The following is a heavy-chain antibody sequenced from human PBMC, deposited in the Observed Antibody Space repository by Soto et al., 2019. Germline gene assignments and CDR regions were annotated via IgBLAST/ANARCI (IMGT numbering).Heavy chain of an antibody. CDR3: ARGGIGQWLVPSFDY. CDR1: GGSFSGYY. V-gene: IGHV4-34*01. CDR2: INHSGST. J-gene: IGHJ4*02. Sequence: QVQLQQWGAGLLKPSETLSLTCAVYGGSFSGYYWSWIRQPPGKGLEWIGEINHSGSTNYNPSLKSRVTISVDTSKNQFSLKLSSVTAADTAVYYCARGGIGQWLVPSFDYWGQGTLVTVSS. D-gene: IGHD6-19*01.